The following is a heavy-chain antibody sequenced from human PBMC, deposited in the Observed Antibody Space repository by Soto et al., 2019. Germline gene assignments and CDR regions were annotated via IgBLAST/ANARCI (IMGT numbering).Heavy chain of an antibody. CDR2: ISYDGSIK. Sequence: GGSLRLSCAASGFTFRGYGMHWVRQAPGSGLEWVALISYDGSIKYYADSVRGRFTISRDNSKNTLYLQMNSLRAEDTAVYYCANSEYSRYKNIDVWGQGTTVTVSS. D-gene: IGHD5-18*01. J-gene: IGHJ6*02. CDR3: ANSEYSRYKNIDV. CDR1: GFTFRGYG. V-gene: IGHV3-30*18.